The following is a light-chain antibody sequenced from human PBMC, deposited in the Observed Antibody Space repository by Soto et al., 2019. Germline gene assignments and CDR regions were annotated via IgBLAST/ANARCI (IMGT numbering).Light chain of an antibody. CDR2: KAS. CDR1: QTISSW. J-gene: IGKJ1*01. V-gene: IGKV1-5*03. CDR3: QQYNSYPWT. Sequence: DIQMTQSPSTLSGSVGDRFTITCRASQTISSWLAWYQQKPGKAPKLLIYKASTLNSGVPSRFSGSGSGTEFTLTISSLQPDDFATYYCQQYNSYPWTFGQGTKVDI.